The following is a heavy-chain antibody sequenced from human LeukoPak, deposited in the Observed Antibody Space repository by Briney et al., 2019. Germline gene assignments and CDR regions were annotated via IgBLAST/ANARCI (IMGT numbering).Heavy chain of an antibody. CDR2: IYYTGTT. D-gene: IGHD3-10*01. CDR1: GGSISSNSYF. CDR3: ARLVSAAGSFDH. J-gene: IGHJ4*02. Sequence: SETLSLTCTVSGGSISSNSYFWAWIRQPPGPGLQWVGSIYYTGTTYYNPSLKSRVTISVDTSENQFSLRLSSVTAADTAVYYCARLVSAAGSFDHWGQGTLVTVSS. V-gene: IGHV4-39*01.